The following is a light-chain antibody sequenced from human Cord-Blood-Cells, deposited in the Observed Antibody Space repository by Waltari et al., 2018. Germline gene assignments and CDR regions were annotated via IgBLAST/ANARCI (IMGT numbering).Light chain of an antibody. CDR1: SLQRYY. CDR3: NSRDSSGNHLV. CDR2: GKN. J-gene: IGLJ3*02. V-gene: IGLV3-19*01. Sequence: SSVLTQDTAVSVALGQTLRITCQGGSLQRYYASWYQQKPGQATVLVIYGKNNRHSGIPDRFSGSSSGNTASLTITGAQAEDEADYYCNSRDSSGNHLVFGGGTKLTVL.